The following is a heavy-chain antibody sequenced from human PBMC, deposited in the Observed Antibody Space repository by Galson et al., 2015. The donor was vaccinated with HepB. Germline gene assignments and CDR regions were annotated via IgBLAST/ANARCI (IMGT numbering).Heavy chain of an antibody. CDR3: AREARGAAGDPFDY. CDR1: GGTFSSYA. CDR2: IIPIFGTA. V-gene: IGHV1-69*13. D-gene: IGHD6-13*01. J-gene: IGHJ4*02. Sequence: SVKVSCKASGGTFSSYAISWVRQAPGQGLEWMGGIIPIFGTANYAQKFQGRVTITADESTSTAYMELSSLRSEDTAVYYCAREARGAAGDPFDYWGQGTLVTVSS.